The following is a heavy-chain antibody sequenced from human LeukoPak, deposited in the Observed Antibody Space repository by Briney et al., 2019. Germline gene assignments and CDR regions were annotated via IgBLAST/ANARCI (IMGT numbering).Heavy chain of an antibody. V-gene: IGHV3-23*01. Sequence: PGGSLRLSCAASGFTFSTYAMSWVRQAPGKGLEWVSGMSISGGSAYYADSVKGRFTISRDNSKNTLYLQMDRLRAEDTAVYYCAKDRDLLFVHCWFDLWGQGTLDTVSS. CDR2: MSISGGSA. J-gene: IGHJ5*02. D-gene: IGHD3-10*01. CDR3: AKDRDLLFVHCWFDL. CDR1: GFTFSTYA.